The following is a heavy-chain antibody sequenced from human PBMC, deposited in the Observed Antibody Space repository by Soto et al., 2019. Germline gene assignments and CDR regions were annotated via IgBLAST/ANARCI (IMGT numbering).Heavy chain of an antibody. D-gene: IGHD3-16*01. CDR2: VVYDGSKK. CDR3: VKELALMGDD. J-gene: IGHJ4*02. Sequence: QVHLVESGGGVVQPGTSLRLSCRASGFKFSDYGMDWVRQAPGKGLEWVSRVVYDGSKKYYADSVKGRFTISRDNPRNTLDLQMDSLRAEDTGVYYWVKELALMGDDWGQGTPVTVSS. V-gene: IGHV3-30*18. CDR1: GFKFSDYG.